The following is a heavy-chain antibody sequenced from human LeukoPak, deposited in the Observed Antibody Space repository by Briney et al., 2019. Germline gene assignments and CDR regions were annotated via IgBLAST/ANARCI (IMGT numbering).Heavy chain of an antibody. J-gene: IGHJ4*02. CDR1: GFTFSRYP. CDR2: ISSNGENT. CDR3: ARSGNSYDC. Sequence: PGGSLRLSCAASGFTFSRYPMPWVRQAPGKGLEYVAAISSNGENTYYANSVKGRFTISRDNSNNTLYLQMGSLRAEDMAVYYCARSGNSYDCWGQGTLVTVSS. V-gene: IGHV3-64*01. D-gene: IGHD2-15*01.